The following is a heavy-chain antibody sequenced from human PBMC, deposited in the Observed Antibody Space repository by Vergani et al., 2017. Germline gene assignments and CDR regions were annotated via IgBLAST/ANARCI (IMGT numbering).Heavy chain of an antibody. Sequence: QVQLVESGGGVVQPGRSLRLSCAASGFTFSSYGMHWVRQAPGKGLEWVAVIWYDGSNKYYADSVKGRFTISRDNSKNKLYLQMNSLRAEDTAVYYCARGRDCGGDCCFGHDAFDIWGQGTMVTVSS. D-gene: IGHD2-21*02. CDR3: ARGRDCGGDCCFGHDAFDI. V-gene: IGHV3-33*01. CDR1: GFTFSSYG. CDR2: IWYDGSNK. J-gene: IGHJ3*02.